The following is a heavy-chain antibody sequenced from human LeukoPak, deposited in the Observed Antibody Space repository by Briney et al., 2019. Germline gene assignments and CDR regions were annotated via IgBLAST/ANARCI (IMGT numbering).Heavy chain of an antibody. V-gene: IGHV4-59*08. Sequence: SETLSLTCNVSGGSMNNYYWSWIRQPPGRGLEWIGYIYYSGSTNYNPSLKSRVTISVDTSKNQFSLKLSSVTAADTAVYYCARQSDYYGMDVWGQGTTVTVSS. J-gene: IGHJ6*02. CDR2: IYYSGST. CDR3: ARQSDYYGMDV. CDR1: GGSMNNYY.